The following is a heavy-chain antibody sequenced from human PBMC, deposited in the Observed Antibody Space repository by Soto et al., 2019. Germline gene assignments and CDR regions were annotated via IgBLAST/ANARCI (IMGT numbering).Heavy chain of an antibody. J-gene: IGHJ3*02. D-gene: IGHD4-17*01. V-gene: IGHV3-33*01. Sequence: QVQLVESGGGVVQPGRSLRLSCAPSGFTFSSYCMHWARQAPGKGLEWVAVIWYDGSNKVYADSVKGRFTISRDKSKNTLYVQMNSLRAEDTAVYYCARDLSGDYGALDTWGQGTMVTVSS. CDR2: IWYDGSNK. CDR1: GFTFSSYC. CDR3: ARDLSGDYGALDT.